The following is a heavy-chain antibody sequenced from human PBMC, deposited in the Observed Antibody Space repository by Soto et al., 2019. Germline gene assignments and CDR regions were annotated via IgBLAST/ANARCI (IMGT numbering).Heavy chain of an antibody. J-gene: IGHJ6*02. D-gene: IGHD3-16*01. CDR2: ISPYTGNT. Sequence: QVQLVQSGDEVKQPGASVKVSCKASGYIFVNYGIAWVRQAPRQGLEWMGWISPYTGNTHSATKVQGRLTMTTDTSTSIAYMDLGSLTSDDTAVYYCVMVDNYVTPTPQDVWGQGTTVTVSS. CDR3: VMVDNYVTPTPQDV. CDR1: GYIFVNYG. V-gene: IGHV1-18*01.